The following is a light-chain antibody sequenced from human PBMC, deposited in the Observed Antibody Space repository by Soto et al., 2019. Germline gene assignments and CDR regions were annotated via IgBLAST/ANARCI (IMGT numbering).Light chain of an antibody. CDR2: EVS. V-gene: IGLV2-14*01. CDR1: SSDIGGYNY. Sequence: QSVLTQPPSASGSPVQSVTISCTGISSDIGGYNYVSWYQQHPGKAPKLIIYEVSNRPSGVSSRFSGSKSDYTASLTISGLQAEDEADYYCSSYTTAFFYVFGTGTKVTVL. J-gene: IGLJ1*01. CDR3: SSYTTAFFYV.